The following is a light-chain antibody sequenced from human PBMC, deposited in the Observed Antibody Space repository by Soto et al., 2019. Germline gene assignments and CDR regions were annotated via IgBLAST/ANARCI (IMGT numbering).Light chain of an antibody. CDR2: GAS. V-gene: IGKV3-15*01. CDR1: QSVSSN. CDR3: QQYNNWPPLT. J-gene: IGKJ4*01. Sequence: EIVMTQSPATLSVSPGEGATLSCRASQSVSSNLAWYQQKPGQAPRLRIYGASTRATAIPARFSGSGSGTEFTLTISSLQSEDFAVYYCQQYNNWPPLTFGGGTKVEIK.